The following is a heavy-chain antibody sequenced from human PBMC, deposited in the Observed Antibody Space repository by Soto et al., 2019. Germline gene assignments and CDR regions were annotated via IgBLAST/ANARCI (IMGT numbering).Heavy chain of an antibody. CDR1: GYTFTNYG. J-gene: IGHJ6*02. V-gene: IGHV1-18*04. Sequence: ASVKVSCKASGYTFTNYGLSWVRQAPGQGLEWMGWITVYSGTTDHAQKFQGRVTMTTDTSISTAYMELSRLRSDDTAVYYCARDSDGYSGYDLEDNYYYYYGMDVWGQGTTVTVSS. D-gene: IGHD5-12*01. CDR3: ARDSDGYSGYDLEDNYYYYYGMDV. CDR2: ITVYSGTT.